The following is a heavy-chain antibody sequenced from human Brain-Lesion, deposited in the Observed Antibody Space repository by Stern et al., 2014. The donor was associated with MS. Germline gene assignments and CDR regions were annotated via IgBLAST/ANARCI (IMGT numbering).Heavy chain of an antibody. V-gene: IGHV1-2*04. CDR2: INPNSGGT. CDR1: GNSFNPFY. J-gene: IGHJ4*02. Sequence: QVQLVQSGAEVKKPGASVRVSCGASGNSFNPFYIHWGRKAPGQGLEWMGWINPNSGGTKFAQKFQGWVTITRDTSMTTAYMEVTSLTSDDTAVYYCARGGRYYADYWGQGTLVTVSS. CDR3: ARGGRYYADY. D-gene: IGHD2-2*01.